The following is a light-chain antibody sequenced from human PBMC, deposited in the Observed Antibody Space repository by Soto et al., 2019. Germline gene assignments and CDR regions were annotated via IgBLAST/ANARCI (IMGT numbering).Light chain of an antibody. J-gene: IGKJ2*01. CDR3: QQSYSTPRHT. CDR1: QSISSY. V-gene: IGKV1-39*01. Sequence: DIQMTQSPSSLSASVGDRVTITCRASQSISSYLNWYQQKPGKAPKLLIYAASSLQSGVPSRFSGSGSATDFTLTISSRQPEDFSTYYCQQSYSTPRHTFGQGTKVDIK. CDR2: AAS.